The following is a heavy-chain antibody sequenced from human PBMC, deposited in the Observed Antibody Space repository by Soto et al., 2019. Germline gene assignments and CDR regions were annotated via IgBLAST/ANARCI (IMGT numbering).Heavy chain of an antibody. D-gene: IGHD4-17*01. CDR2: IYYSGST. Sequence: PSETLSLTCTVSGGSISSYYWSWIRQPPGKGLEWIGYIYYSGSTNYNPSLKSRVTISVDTSKNQFSLKLSSATAADTAVYYCARAMTTVTRTYYYYGMDVWGQGTTVTVSS. CDR1: GGSISSYY. J-gene: IGHJ6*02. CDR3: ARAMTTVTRTYYYYGMDV. V-gene: IGHV4-59*01.